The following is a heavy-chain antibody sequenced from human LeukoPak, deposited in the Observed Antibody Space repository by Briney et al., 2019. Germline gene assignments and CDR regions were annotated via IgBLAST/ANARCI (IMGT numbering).Heavy chain of an antibody. Sequence: PSETLSLTCTVSGGSISNSSYYWGWIRQPPGKGLEWIGSIYYSGSTYYNPSLKSRVTISVDTSKNQFSLKLSSVTAADTAVYYCARHFGVRSSSWYGDYYYYYMDVWGKGTTVTISS. CDR1: GGSISNSSYY. J-gene: IGHJ6*03. CDR2: IYYSGST. CDR3: ARHFGVRSSSWYGDYYYYYMDV. D-gene: IGHD6-13*01. V-gene: IGHV4-39*01.